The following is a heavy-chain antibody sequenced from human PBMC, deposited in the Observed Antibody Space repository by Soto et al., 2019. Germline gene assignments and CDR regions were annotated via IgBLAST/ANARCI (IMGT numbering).Heavy chain of an antibody. CDR1: GFTVSSNY. V-gene: IGHV3-66*01. D-gene: IGHD4-17*01. Sequence: GGSLRLSCAASGFTVSSNYMSWVRQAPGKGLERVSVIYSGGSTYYADSVKGRFTISRDNSKNTLYLQMNSLRAEDTAVYYCARGGRTTVTTSVDWYFDLWGRGTLVTVSS. J-gene: IGHJ2*01. CDR2: IYSGGST. CDR3: ARGGRTTVTTSVDWYFDL.